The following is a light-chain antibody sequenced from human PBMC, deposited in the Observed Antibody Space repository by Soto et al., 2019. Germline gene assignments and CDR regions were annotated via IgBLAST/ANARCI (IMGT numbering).Light chain of an antibody. CDR3: SSYSSSGTLV. CDR1: SSDVGGHNF. Sequence: QSALTQPASVSGSPGQSITISCTGTSSDVGGHNFVSWYQQHPGRAPXLXIXDVRXXXXXXXXXXXGSXSANXXSXTIXGXXXXXXXXYYXSSYSSSGTLVFGGGTKLTVL. V-gene: IGLV2-14*01. CDR2: DVR. J-gene: IGLJ2*01.